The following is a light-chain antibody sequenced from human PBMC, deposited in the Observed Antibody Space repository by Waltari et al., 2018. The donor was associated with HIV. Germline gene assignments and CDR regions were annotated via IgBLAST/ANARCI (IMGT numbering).Light chain of an antibody. CDR3: LQYDRLPYI. Sequence: DLQLTQSPSSVSASVGDRISITRQASQAIKKNLNWFQQKSGKAPQLLIYDAATLEAGVPSRFRGSGSGTDFSLTIVNLQPEDCGIYYCLQYDRLPYIFGQGTTV. V-gene: IGKV1-33*01. J-gene: IGKJ2*01. CDR2: DAA. CDR1: QAIKKN.